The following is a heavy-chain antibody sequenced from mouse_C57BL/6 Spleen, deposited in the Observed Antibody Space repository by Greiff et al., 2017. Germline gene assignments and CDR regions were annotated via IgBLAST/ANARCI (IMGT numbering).Heavy chain of an antibody. CDR3: VRQRSNYYFDY. Sequence: EVQLQQSGGGLVQPKGSLKLSCAASGFSFNTYAMNWVRQAPGKGLEWVARIRSKSNNYATYYADSVKDRFTISRDDSESMLYLQMNNLKTEDTAMYYCVRQRSNYYFDYWGQGTTLTVSS. D-gene: IGHD2-5*01. J-gene: IGHJ2*01. CDR1: GFSFNTYA. CDR2: IRSKSNNYAT. V-gene: IGHV10-1*01.